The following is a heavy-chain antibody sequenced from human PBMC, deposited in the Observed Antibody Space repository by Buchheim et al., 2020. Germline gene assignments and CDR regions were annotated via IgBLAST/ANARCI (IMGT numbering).Heavy chain of an antibody. CDR1: GFTFSSYG. J-gene: IGHJ4*02. CDR3: AKPHYYGSGSYPDY. CDR2: IRYDGCNK. D-gene: IGHD3-10*01. V-gene: IGHV3-30*02. Sequence: QVQLVESGGGVVQPGRSLRLSCAASGFTFSSYGMHWVRQAPGKGLEWVAFIRYDGCNKYYADSVKGRFTISIDHSKNTLYVQMNSLRAEDTAVYYCAKPHYYGSGSYPDYWGQGTL.